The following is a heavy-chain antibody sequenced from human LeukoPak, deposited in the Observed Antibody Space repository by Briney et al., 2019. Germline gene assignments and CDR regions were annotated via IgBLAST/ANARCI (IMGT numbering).Heavy chain of an antibody. V-gene: IGHV3-23*01. CDR2: ISGSDGST. Sequence: GGSLRLSCAASGFTFSSYAMSWVRQAPGKGLEWVSAISGSDGSTYYAGSVKGRFTISRDNSKNTLYLQMNSLRAEDTAVYYCAKGTGNYYYYGMDVWGQGTTVTVSS. D-gene: IGHD1-14*01. CDR1: GFTFSSYA. J-gene: IGHJ6*02. CDR3: AKGTGNYYYYGMDV.